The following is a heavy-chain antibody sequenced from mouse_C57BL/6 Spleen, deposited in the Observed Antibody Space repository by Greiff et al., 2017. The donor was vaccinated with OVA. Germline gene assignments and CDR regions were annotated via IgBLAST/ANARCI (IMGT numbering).Heavy chain of an antibody. CDR1: GYTYTSYW. CDR2: IDPSDSYT. D-gene: IGHD2-5*01. CDR3: ARGGGYSNLAY. V-gene: IGHV1-50*01. J-gene: IGHJ3*01. Sequence: QVQLQQPGAELVKPGASVKLSCKASGYTYTSYWMQWVKQRPGQGLEWIGEIDPSDSYTNYNQKFKGKATLTVDTSSSTAYMQLSSLTSEDSAVYYCARGGGYSNLAYWGQGTLVTVSA.